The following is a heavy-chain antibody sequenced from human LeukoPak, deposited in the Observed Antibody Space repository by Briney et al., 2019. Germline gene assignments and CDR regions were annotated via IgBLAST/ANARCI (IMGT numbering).Heavy chain of an antibody. V-gene: IGHV3-53*01. J-gene: IGHJ4*02. CDR2: IYSSGNT. D-gene: IGHD6-19*01. Sequence: GGSLRLSCALSGLTLSNNYMKWVPCAPGKGLEWVSIIYSSGNTYYPAPVEGRFTLSRDNSKNMVYLQMNNLSPEDTAVYYCARGVTNIAVGDDWGQGTLVTVAS. CDR1: GLTLSNNY. CDR3: ARGVTNIAVGDD.